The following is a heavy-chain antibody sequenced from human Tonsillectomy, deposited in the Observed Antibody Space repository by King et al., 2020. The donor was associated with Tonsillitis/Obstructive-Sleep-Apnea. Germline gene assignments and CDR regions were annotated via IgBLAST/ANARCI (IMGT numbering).Heavy chain of an antibody. J-gene: IGHJ4*02. CDR1: GFTFSSNG. Sequence: VQLVESGGGVVQPGRSLRLSCAASGFTFSSNGMHWVRQAPGKGLEWVAVIAYDGSNKYYADSVKGRFTISRDNSKNTLYLQMNSLRTEDTAVYYCAKDRSSSWSLYYWGQGTLVSVSS. CDR3: AKDRSSSWSLYY. V-gene: IGHV3-30*18. D-gene: IGHD6-13*01. CDR2: IAYDGSNK.